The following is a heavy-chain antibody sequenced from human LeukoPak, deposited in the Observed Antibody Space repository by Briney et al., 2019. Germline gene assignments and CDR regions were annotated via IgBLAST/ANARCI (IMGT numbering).Heavy chain of an antibody. V-gene: IGHV3-23*01. Sequence: GGSLRLSCAASGFTFSSYAMSWVRQAPGKGLEWVSAISGSAGSTYYADSVKGRFTISRDNSKNTLYLQMNSLRAEDTAVYYCAKYFYDGSGTHYFDYWGQGTPITVSS. CDR2: ISGSAGST. J-gene: IGHJ4*02. CDR1: GFTFSSYA. CDR3: AKYFYDGSGTHYFDY. D-gene: IGHD3-22*01.